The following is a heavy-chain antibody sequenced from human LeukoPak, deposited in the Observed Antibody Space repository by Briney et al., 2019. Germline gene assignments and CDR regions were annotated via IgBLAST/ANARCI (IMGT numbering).Heavy chain of an antibody. V-gene: IGHV1-69*05. CDR3: ASISDYGDYDRGYFDY. Sequence: SVTVSCKASGGTFSSYAISWVRQAPGQGLEWMGGIIPIFGTANYAQKFQGRVTITTDESTSTAYMELSSLRSEDTAVYYCASISDYGDYDRGYFDYWGQGTLVTVSS. CDR2: IIPIFGTA. CDR1: GGTFSSYA. D-gene: IGHD4-17*01. J-gene: IGHJ4*02.